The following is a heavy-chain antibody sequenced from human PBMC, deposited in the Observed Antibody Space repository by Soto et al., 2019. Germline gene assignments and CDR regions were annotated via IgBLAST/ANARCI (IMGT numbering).Heavy chain of an antibody. CDR1: GGSISSGGYY. D-gene: IGHD2-15*01. J-gene: IGHJ6*02. CDR3: ARSTVVAYYYGMDV. Sequence: SETLSLTCTVSGGSISSGGYYWSWIRQHPGKGLEWIGYIYYSGSTYYNPSLKSRVTISVDTSKNQFSLKLSSVTAADTAVYYCARSTVVAYYYGMDVWGQGTTVTVSS. CDR2: IYYSGST. V-gene: IGHV4-31*03.